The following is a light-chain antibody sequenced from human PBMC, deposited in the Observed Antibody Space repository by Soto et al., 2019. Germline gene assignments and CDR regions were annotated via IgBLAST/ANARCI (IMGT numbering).Light chain of an antibody. J-gene: IGLJ1*01. Sequence: QPALTQPPSPSGAPRQVVTISCTGNSSDVGGYNYVSWYQHHPGKAPQLVIYGVNKRASGVPDRFSGSKSGNTASLTVSGLQAEDEADYYCSSYAGSNILYVFGTGTKVTVL. CDR3: SSYAGSNILYV. V-gene: IGLV2-8*01. CDR1: SSDVGGYNY. CDR2: GVN.